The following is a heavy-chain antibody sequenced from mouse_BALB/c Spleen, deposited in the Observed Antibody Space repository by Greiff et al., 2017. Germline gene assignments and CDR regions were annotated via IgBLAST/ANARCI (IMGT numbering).Heavy chain of an antibody. V-gene: IGHV5-6-3*01. CDR2: INSNGGST. J-gene: IGHJ4*01. Sequence: VQLKESGPGLVQPGGSLKLSCAASGFTFSSYGMSWVRQTPDKRLELVATINSNGGSTYYPDSVKGRFTISRDNAKNTLYLQMSSLKSEDTAMYYCARDKDYGGYAMDYWGQGTSVTVSS. D-gene: IGHD1-1*01. CDR1: GFTFSSYG. CDR3: ARDKDYGGYAMDY.